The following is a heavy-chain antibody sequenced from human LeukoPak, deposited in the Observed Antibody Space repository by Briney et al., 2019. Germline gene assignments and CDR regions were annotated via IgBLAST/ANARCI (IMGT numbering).Heavy chain of an antibody. CDR1: GFTFDDYA. V-gene: IGHV3-9*01. CDR2: ISWNSGSI. D-gene: IGHD1-26*01. CDR3: AKAPLAVGALFDY. Sequence: GGSLRLSCAASGFTFDDYAMHWVRQAPGKGLEWVSGISWNSGSIGYADSVKGRFTISRDNAKNSLYLQMNSLRAEDTALYYCAKAPLAVGALFDYWGQGTLVTVSS. J-gene: IGHJ4*02.